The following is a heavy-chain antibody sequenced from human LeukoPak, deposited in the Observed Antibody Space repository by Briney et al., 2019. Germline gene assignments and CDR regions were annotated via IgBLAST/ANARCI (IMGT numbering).Heavy chain of an antibody. CDR1: VYTLSEFS. J-gene: IGHJ4*02. D-gene: IGHD7-27*01. CDR2: FHPEDGET. CDR3: ASLTGAENFDY. V-gene: IGHV1-24*01. Sequence: ASVKVSCKVSVYTLSEFSIHWVRQAPGKGLEWMGGFHPEDGETIYVQKFQGRVTVTEDTSTDTAYMELSSLRSEDTAVYYCASLTGAENFDYWGQGTLVTVSS.